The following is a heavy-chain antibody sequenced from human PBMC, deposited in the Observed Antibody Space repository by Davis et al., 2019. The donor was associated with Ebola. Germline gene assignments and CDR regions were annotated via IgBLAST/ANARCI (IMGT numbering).Heavy chain of an antibody. V-gene: IGHV4-34*01. Sequence: SETLSLTCAVYGGSFSGYYWSWIRQPPGKGLEWIGEINHSGSTNYNPSLKSRVTISVDKSKNQFSLKLSSVTAADTAVYYCARAVGYYGMDVWGQGTTVTVSS. CDR3: ARAVGYYGMDV. CDR1: GGSFSGYY. D-gene: IGHD1-26*01. J-gene: IGHJ6*02. CDR2: INHSGST.